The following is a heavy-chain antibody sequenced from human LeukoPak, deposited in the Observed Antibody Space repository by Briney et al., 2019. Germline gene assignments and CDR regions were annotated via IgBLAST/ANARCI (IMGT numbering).Heavy chain of an antibody. CDR1: GFTFSSAA. D-gene: IGHD3-22*01. Sequence: GGSLSLSCAASGFTFSSAAMTRVRQAPGKGLEWVSTITGSDDTTYYADSVKGRFTISRDYSKNTLHSQMNSLRVDDTAIYYCAKGPQLGSGYHPDYWGQGTLVTVSS. J-gene: IGHJ4*02. V-gene: IGHV3-23*01. CDR2: ITGSDDTT. CDR3: AKGPQLGSGYHPDY.